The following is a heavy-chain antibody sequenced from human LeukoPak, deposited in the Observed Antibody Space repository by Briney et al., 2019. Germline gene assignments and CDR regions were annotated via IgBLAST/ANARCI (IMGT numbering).Heavy chain of an antibody. CDR1: GGSISSSSYY. J-gene: IGHJ5*02. D-gene: IGHD6-19*01. Sequence: SETLSLTCTVSGGSISSSSYYWGWIRQPPGKGLEWIGSIYYSGSTYYNPSLKSRVTISVDTSKNQFSLKLSSVTAADTAVYYCARDLQGDSSGWYDNWFDPWGQGTLVTVSS. V-gene: IGHV4-39*07. CDR2: IYYSGST. CDR3: ARDLQGDSSGWYDNWFDP.